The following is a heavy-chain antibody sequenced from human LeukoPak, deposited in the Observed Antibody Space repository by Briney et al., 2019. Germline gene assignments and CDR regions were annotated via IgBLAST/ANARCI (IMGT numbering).Heavy chain of an antibody. CDR3: AKYYYDSNGYRIDY. CDR1: GFTFSSYA. J-gene: IGHJ4*02. Sequence: PGGSLRLSCAASGFTFSSYAMSWVRQAPGKGLEWVSAISGSGGSTYYADSVQGRFTISRDNSKNTLYLHMDSLRVEDTAVYHCAKYYYDSNGYRIDYWGQGTLVTVSS. V-gene: IGHV3-23*01. D-gene: IGHD3-22*01. CDR2: ISGSGGST.